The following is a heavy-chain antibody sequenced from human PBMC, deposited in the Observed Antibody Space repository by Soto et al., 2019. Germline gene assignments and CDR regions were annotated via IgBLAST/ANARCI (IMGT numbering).Heavy chain of an antibody. CDR1: GGTFSSYA. Sequence: ASVKVSCKASGGTFSSYAISWVRQAPGQGLEWMGGIIPTFGTANYAQKFQGRVTITADKSTSTAYMELSSLRSEDTAVYYCARGGIAVAGSYYYYYGMDVWGQGTTVTVSS. J-gene: IGHJ6*02. CDR3: ARGGIAVAGSYYYYYGMDV. V-gene: IGHV1-69*06. D-gene: IGHD6-19*01. CDR2: IIPTFGTA.